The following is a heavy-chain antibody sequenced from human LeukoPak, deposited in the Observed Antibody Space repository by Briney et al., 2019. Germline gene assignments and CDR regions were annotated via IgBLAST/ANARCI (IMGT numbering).Heavy chain of an antibody. J-gene: IGHJ4*02. V-gene: IGHV4-59*01. CDR2: IYYSGST. Sequence: PSETLSLTCTVSGGSISSYYWSWIRQPPGKGLEWIGYIYYSGSTNYDPSLKSRVTISVDTSKNQFSLKLSSVTAADTAVYYCARVDPDSSSTLEVFDYWGQGTLVTVSS. CDR3: ARVDPDSSSTLEVFDY. D-gene: IGHD6-6*01. CDR1: GGSISSYY.